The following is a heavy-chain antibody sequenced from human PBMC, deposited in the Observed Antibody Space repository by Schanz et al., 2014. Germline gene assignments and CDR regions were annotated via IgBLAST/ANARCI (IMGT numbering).Heavy chain of an antibody. CDR2: ISYDGSNK. Sequence: QVQLVESGGGVVQPGRSLRLSCAASGFTFSSYGMHWVRQAPGKGLEWVAVISYDGSNKYYADSVKGRFTISRDSSKNTLFLQMNSLRAEDTAVYFCARDGGRDGYNLAFDVWGQGTLVTVSS. CDR1: GFTFSSYG. V-gene: IGHV3-30*03. CDR3: ARDGGRDGYNLAFDV. J-gene: IGHJ3*01. D-gene: IGHD5-12*01.